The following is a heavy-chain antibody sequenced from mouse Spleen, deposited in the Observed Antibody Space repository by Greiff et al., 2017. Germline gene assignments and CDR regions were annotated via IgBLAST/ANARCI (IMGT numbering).Heavy chain of an antibody. D-gene: IGHD1-1*02. J-gene: IGHJ4*01. CDR1: GYTFTDYY. V-gene: IGHV1-26*01. Sequence: EVHLVESGPELVKPGASVKISCKASGYTFTDYYMNWVKQSHGKSLEWIGDINPNNGGTSYNQKFKGKATLTVDKSSSTAYMELRSLTSEDSAVYYCARRWSFYAMDYWGQGTSVTVSS. CDR2: INPNNGGT. CDR3: ARRWSFYAMDY.